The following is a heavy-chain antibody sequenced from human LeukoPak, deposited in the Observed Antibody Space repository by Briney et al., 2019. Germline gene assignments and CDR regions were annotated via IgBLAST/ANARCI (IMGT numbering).Heavy chain of an antibody. V-gene: IGHV3-23*01. Sequence: GGSLRLSCAASGFSFTSYAMSWVRQAPGKGLEWVSGINGGGDRTYYRDSVKGRITISRDNSKNTLYLQMNSLRAEDTAIYYCAKSRGSTLFDSWGQGTLVTVSS. J-gene: IGHJ4*02. CDR3: AKSRGSTLFDS. CDR1: GFSFTSYA. CDR2: INGGGDRT. D-gene: IGHD1-26*01.